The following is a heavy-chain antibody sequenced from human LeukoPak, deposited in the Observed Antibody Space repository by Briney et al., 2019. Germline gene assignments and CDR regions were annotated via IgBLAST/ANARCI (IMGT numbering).Heavy chain of an antibody. D-gene: IGHD3-22*01. Sequence: PSETLSLTCAVYGGSFSGYYWSWIRQPPGKGLEWIGEINHSGSTNYNPSLKSRVTISVDKSKNQFSLKLSSVTAADTAVYYCARAGDSSGYIDYWGQGTLVTVSS. CDR2: INHSGST. V-gene: IGHV4-34*01. CDR3: ARAGDSSGYIDY. J-gene: IGHJ4*02. CDR1: GGSFSGYY.